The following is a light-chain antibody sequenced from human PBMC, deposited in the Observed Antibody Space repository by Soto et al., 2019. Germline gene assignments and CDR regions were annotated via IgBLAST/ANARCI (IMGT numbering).Light chain of an antibody. J-gene: IGKJ4*01. CDR1: QTISNTF. CDR3: QQYGVSPT. CDR2: GAS. V-gene: IGKV3-20*01. Sequence: EIALTQSPGTLSPSLGERATLSCRASQTISNTFLACYQQRRGQAPRLLNHGASGRAASIPDRYSGSGSGTDFTFSISSLEHEDFTVYYCQQYGVSPTFGGGTKVEIK.